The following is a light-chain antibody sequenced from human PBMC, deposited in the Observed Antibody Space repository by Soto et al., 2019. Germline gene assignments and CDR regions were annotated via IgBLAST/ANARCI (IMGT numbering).Light chain of an antibody. V-gene: IGLV2-14*01. CDR1: SSDVGAYNY. CDR2: DVS. Sequence: QSALTQPASVSGSPGQSITISCTGTSSDVGAYNYVYWYQQHPGTAPKLIIYDVSNRPSGVSNRFSGSKSGNTASLTISGLQPEDEADDYCCSYSNSSTSRYVFGGGTKLTVL. J-gene: IGLJ1*01. CDR3: CSYSNSSTSRYV.